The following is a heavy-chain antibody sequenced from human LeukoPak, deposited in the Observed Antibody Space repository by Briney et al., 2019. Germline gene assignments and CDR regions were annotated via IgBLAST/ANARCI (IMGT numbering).Heavy chain of an antibody. D-gene: IGHD3-10*01. V-gene: IGHV3-74*03. J-gene: IGHJ1*01. CDR1: GFAFSGAW. Sequence: GGSLRLSCAASGFAFSGAWMHWVRQAPGKGLVWVSRINNDGTTTMYADSVKGRFTLSRDNAKNTLYLQMNSLRAEDTAVYYCARVSGPGMNEYFHLWGQGTLVTVSS. CDR3: ARVSGPGMNEYFHL. CDR2: INNDGTTT.